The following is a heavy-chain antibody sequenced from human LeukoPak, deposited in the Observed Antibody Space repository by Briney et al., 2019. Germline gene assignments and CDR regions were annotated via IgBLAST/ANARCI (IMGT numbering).Heavy chain of an antibody. D-gene: IGHD6-13*01. J-gene: IGHJ6*03. CDR2: IYYSGST. Sequence: SETLSLTCTVSSGSISSYYWSWIRQPPGKGLEWIGYIYYSGSTNYNPSLKSRVTISVDTSKNQFSLKLSSVTAADTAVYYCARSHRSSWFYMDVWGKGTTVTVSS. V-gene: IGHV4-59*01. CDR1: SGSISSYY. CDR3: ARSHRSSWFYMDV.